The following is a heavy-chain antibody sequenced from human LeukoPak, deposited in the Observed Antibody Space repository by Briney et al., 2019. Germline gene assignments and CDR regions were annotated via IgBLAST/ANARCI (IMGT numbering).Heavy chain of an antibody. CDR3: ARALMVRGPPGAFDI. Sequence: GGSLRLSCAASGFTFDDYAMHWVRQAPGKGLEWVSGISWNSGSIGYADSVKARFTISRDSAKNSLYLQMNSLRAEDTAVYYCARALMVRGPPGAFDIWGQGTMVTVSS. V-gene: IGHV3-9*01. CDR1: GFTFDDYA. J-gene: IGHJ3*02. D-gene: IGHD3-10*01. CDR2: ISWNSGSI.